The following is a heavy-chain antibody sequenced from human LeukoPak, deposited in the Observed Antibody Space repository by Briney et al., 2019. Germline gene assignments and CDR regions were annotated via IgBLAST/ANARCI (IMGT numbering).Heavy chain of an antibody. J-gene: IGHJ4*02. CDR1: GGSISSSRYY. CDR3: ARGRLAGYDY. V-gene: IGHV4-39*07. Sequence: SETLSLTCTVSGGSISSSRYYWGWIRQPPGKGLEWIGSIYYTGSTFSIPSLKSRVTISLDTSKNQFSLKLSSVTAADTAVYYCARGRLAGYDYWGQGTLVTVSS. CDR2: IYYTGST. D-gene: IGHD6-19*01.